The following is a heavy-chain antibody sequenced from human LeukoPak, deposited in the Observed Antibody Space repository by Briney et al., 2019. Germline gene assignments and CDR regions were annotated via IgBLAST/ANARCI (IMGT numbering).Heavy chain of an antibody. J-gene: IGHJ3*02. CDR1: GFTFRSYS. D-gene: IGHD3-10*01. V-gene: IGHV3-21*01. CDR3: ARVNLWFGELLPFDI. CDR2: ISSRSSYI. Sequence: GGSLRLSCAVSGFTFRSYSMNWVRQAPGKGLEWVSSISSRSSYIYYADSVKGRFTISRDNAKNSLYLQMNSLRGEDTAVYYCARVNLWFGELLPFDIWGQGTMVTVSS.